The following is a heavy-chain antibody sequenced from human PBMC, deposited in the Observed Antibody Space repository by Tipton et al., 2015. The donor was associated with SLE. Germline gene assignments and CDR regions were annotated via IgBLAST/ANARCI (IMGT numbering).Heavy chain of an antibody. CDR2: IYYSGST. D-gene: IGHD1-26*01. CDR3: ARDVGAVSWGV. J-gene: IGHJ6*04. V-gene: IGHV4-61*01. CDR1: GGSISSSIYY. Sequence: TLSLTCTVSGGSISSSIYYWDWIRQPPGKGLEWIGYIYYSGSTKYNPSLKSRVTISVDTSKNQFSLKLSSVTAADTAVYYCARDVGAVSWGVWGKGTTVTVSS.